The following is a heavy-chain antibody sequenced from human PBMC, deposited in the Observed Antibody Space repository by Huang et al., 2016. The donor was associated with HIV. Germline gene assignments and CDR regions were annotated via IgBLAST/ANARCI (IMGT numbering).Heavy chain of an antibody. D-gene: IGHD1-7*01. J-gene: IGHJ6*02. Sequence: VESGGRSVQPGGSIRLSCVGSTFTFGAYWMSWVRQPPGKGLEWVATIKQDESEKYYVDSVKGRFNISRDNAKKVLFLQMDNLTVDDTAIYFCATKTAAMDIWGQGTTVTVSS. V-gene: IGHV3-7*01. CDR3: ATKTAAMDI. CDR2: IKQDESEK. CDR1: TFTFGAYW.